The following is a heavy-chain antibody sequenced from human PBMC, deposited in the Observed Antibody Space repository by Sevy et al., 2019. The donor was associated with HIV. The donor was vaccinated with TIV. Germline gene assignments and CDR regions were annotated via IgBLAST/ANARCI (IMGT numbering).Heavy chain of an antibody. CDR2: ISSSSHYK. D-gene: IGHD2-21*02. CDR3: ARERAAESGGDVYPSGMDF. Sequence: GESLKISCAASGFTFNGCSLNWVRQAPGKGLEWVSSISSSSHYKYYMDSVKGRFTISRDNAKNSLYLQRNSLRAEDTAVDYCARERAAESGGDVYPSGMDFWGKGTTVTVS. J-gene: IGHJ6*04. V-gene: IGHV3-21*01. CDR1: GFTFNGCS.